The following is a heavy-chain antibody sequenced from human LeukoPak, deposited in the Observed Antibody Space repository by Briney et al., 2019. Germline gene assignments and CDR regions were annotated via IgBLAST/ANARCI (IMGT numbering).Heavy chain of an antibody. Sequence: SQTLSLTCAISGDSVFTNDVAWNWIRQSPSRGLEWLGRTYYTSKWYNDYAVSVKSRISINPDTSKNQVSLKLNFMTPEDTAVYYCVRGQRSAFDYWGQGTLVTVSS. CDR1: GDSVFTNDVA. J-gene: IGHJ4*02. CDR3: VRGQRSAFDY. D-gene: IGHD5-24*01. CDR2: TYYTSKWYN. V-gene: IGHV6-1*01.